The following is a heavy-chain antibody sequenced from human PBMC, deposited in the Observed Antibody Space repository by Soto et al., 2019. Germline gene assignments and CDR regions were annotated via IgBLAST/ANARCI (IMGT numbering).Heavy chain of an antibody. V-gene: IGHV3-30*18. Sequence: GSLRLSCVGSRFVVNSYAVNWVRQAPGKGLEWVSFISSDGDYKYYGGSVKGRFTISRDKSRTTVYLQMNRPRAEDTGVYYCAKGRDDITSGMDVWGQGTTVTVSS. J-gene: IGHJ6*02. CDR2: ISSDGDYK. CDR3: AKGRDDITSGMDV. CDR1: RFVVNSYA.